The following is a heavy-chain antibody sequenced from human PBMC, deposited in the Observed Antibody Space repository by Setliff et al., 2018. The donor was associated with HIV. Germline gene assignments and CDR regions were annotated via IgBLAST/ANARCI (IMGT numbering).Heavy chain of an antibody. CDR3: ATRIRDGHRGYGYFDF. CDR2: IGPYNGRT. D-gene: IGHD5-12*01. CDR1: GYMFIAYG. J-gene: IGHJ4*02. V-gene: IGHV1-18*01. Sequence: GASVKVSCKTSGYMFIAYGMSWVRRAPGQGLEWMGWIGPYNGRTEYAQEFQGRVSLTIDTSASTAYMELRSLRPEDTAVYYCATRIRDGHRGYGYFDFWGQGTLVTVSS.